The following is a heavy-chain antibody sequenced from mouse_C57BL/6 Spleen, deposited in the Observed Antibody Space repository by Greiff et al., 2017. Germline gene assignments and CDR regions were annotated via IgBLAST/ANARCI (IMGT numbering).Heavy chain of an antibody. Sequence: QVQLQQSDAELVKPGASVKISCKASGYTFTDHTIHWMKQRPEQGLEWIGYIYPRDGNTKYNEKFKGKATLTADKSSSTAYMQLNSLTSEDAAVDFCARAGYYGSIWFAYWGQGTTLTVSS. CDR3: ARAGYYGSIWFAY. CDR2: IYPRDGNT. J-gene: IGHJ2*01. V-gene: IGHV1-78*01. D-gene: IGHD1-1*01. CDR1: GYTFTDHT.